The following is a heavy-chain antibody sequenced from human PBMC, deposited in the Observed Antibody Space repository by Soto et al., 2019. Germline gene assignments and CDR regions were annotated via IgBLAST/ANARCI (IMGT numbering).Heavy chain of an antibody. CDR3: ARGALRAYYLDY. CDR2: IKGDESNT. J-gene: IGHJ4*01. V-gene: IGHV3-74*01. D-gene: IGHD3-10*01. Sequence: EAQLVESGGGLVQPGGSLRLSCAASGFTFSTYWMHWVRQAPGGGLVWVSRIKGDESNTNYADSVKGRFTISRDNAKNTVELQMNGRGAEDTAIYYCARGALRAYYLDYWGHGVRVTVSS. CDR1: GFTFSTYW.